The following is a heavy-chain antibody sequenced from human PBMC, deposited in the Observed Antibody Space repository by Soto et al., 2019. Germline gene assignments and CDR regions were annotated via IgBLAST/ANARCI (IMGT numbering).Heavy chain of an antibody. V-gene: IGHV3-23*01. CDR3: AKARLYNSPFDN. D-gene: IGHD3-16*01. CDR2: ISGEGSST. Sequence: EVQLLESGGGLVQPGGSLRLSCATSGFTFINYAMAWVRQAPGKGLEWVSIISGEGSSTHYADFVKGRFIISRDSSTNTLYLHMGSLRAEDTAVYYCAKARLYNSPFDNWGQGTVVSVSS. CDR1: GFTFINYA. J-gene: IGHJ4*02.